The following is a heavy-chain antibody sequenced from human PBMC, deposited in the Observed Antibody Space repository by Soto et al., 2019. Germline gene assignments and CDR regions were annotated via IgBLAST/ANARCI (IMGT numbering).Heavy chain of an antibody. J-gene: IGHJ5*02. D-gene: IGHD3-3*01. Sequence: SETLSLTCAVSGGSITHNNWWSWVRQPPGKGLEWIGEIFHTGSSNYNPSLKSRVTISMDKSKNQFSLKLTSVTAADTAMYYCERADFWSGHGGWFDPWGQGTLVTVYS. V-gene: IGHV4-4*02. CDR1: GGSITHNNW. CDR3: ERADFWSGHGGWFDP. CDR2: IFHTGSS.